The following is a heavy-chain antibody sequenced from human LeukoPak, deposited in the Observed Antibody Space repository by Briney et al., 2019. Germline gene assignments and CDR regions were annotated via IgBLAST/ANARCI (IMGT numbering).Heavy chain of an antibody. V-gene: IGHV4-61*02. CDR1: GGSISSGSYY. J-gene: IGHJ5*02. Sequence: PSETLSLTCTVPGGSISSGSYYWSWIRQPAGKGLEWIGRIYTSGSTNYNPSLKTRVTISVDTSKNQFSLKLSSVTAADTAVYYCARRGRVEEGRYFDWSYTQGWFDPWGQGTLVTVSS. CDR3: ARRGRVEEGRYFDWSYTQGWFDP. D-gene: IGHD3-9*01. CDR2: IYTSGST.